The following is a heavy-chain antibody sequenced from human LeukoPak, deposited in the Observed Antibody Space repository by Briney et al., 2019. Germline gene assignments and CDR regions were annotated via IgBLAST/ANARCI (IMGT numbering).Heavy chain of an antibody. J-gene: IGHJ4*02. D-gene: IGHD3-3*01. V-gene: IGHV1-46*01. Sequence: ALVKLSCKASGYAFTNYYMHWVRQAPGQGPEWMGIINPNGGSTNYAQKFKGRVTMTRDTSTRTIYMEMSSLRSEETAVYYCARGSNGYYADFDYWGQGTLVTVSS. CDR1: GYAFTNYY. CDR3: ARGSNGYYADFDY. CDR2: INPNGGST.